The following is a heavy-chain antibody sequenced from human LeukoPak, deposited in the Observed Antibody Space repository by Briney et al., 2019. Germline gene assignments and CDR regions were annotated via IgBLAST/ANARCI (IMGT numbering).Heavy chain of an antibody. CDR1: GYSFTNYW. V-gene: IGHV5-51*01. CDR2: IYPGDSDN. Sequence: GESLKISCKGSGYSFTNYWIGWVRQMPGKGLEWMGIIYPGDSDNRYSPSFQGQVTISVDKSITTAYLQWSSLRASDTAMYYCARRLYCSTTSCYGSQGFDPWGQGTLVTVSS. D-gene: IGHD2-2*01. CDR3: ARRLYCSTTSCYGSQGFDP. J-gene: IGHJ5*02.